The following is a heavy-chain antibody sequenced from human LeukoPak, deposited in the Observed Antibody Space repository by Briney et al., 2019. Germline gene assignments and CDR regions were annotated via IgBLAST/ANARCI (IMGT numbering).Heavy chain of an antibody. V-gene: IGHV3-9*01. CDR3: AKAPCGGDCYADY. D-gene: IGHD2-21*02. CDR2: ISWNSGSI. CDR1: GFTFDDYA. Sequence: GRSLRLSCAASGFTFDDYAMHWVRQAPGKGLEWVSGISWNSGSIGYADSVKGRFTISRDSAKNSLYLQMNSLRAEDTALYYCAKAPCGGDCYADYWGQGTLVTVSS. J-gene: IGHJ4*02.